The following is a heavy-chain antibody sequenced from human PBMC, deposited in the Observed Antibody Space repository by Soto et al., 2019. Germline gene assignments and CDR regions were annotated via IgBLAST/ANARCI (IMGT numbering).Heavy chain of an antibody. D-gene: IGHD3-10*01. CDR3: ARVNRGSGSYYGD. CDR1: GGSISSSNW. V-gene: IGHV4-4*02. Sequence: SETLSLTCAVSGGSISSSNWWSWVRQPPGKGLEWIGEIYHSGSTNYNPSLKSRVTISVDKSKNQFSLKLSSVTAADTAVYYCARVNRGSGSYYGDWGQGTLVNVSS. CDR2: IYHSGST. J-gene: IGHJ4*02.